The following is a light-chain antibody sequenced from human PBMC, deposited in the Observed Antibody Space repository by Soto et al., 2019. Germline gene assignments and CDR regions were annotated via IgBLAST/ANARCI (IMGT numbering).Light chain of an antibody. J-gene: IGLJ2*01. Sequence: QSARTQPASGSRSPGQSITISCTGTSSDVGGYNYVSWYQHHPGKAPKLMIYDVGNRPSGVSNRFSGSKSGNTASLTISGLQAEDESDYYCSSYTISSTVVFGGGTKLTFL. CDR2: DVG. V-gene: IGLV2-14*03. CDR1: SSDVGGYNY. CDR3: SSYTISSTVV.